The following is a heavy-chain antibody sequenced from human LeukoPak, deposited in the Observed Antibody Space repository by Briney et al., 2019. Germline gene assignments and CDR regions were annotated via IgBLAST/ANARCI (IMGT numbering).Heavy chain of an antibody. CDR3: ACGYYDSSGYYSFDY. V-gene: IGHV3-66*01. Sequence: GGSLRLSCAASGFTFSSYSMNWVRQAPGKGLEWVSVIYSGGSTYYADSVKGRFTISRDNSKNTLYLQMNSLRAEDTAVYYCACGYYDSSGYYSFDYWGQGTLVTVSS. D-gene: IGHD3-22*01. CDR1: GFTFSSYS. CDR2: IYSGGST. J-gene: IGHJ4*02.